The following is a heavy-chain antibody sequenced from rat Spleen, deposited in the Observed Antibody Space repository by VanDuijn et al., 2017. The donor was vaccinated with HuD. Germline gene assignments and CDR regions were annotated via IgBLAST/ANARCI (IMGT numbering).Heavy chain of an antibody. CDR2: IWTGGST. CDR1: GFSLTSYH. J-gene: IGHJ2*01. V-gene: IGHV2-43*01. D-gene: IGHD1-2*01. Sequence: QVQLKESGPGLVQPSQTLSLTCTVSGFSLTSYHVSWVRQPPGKGLEWMGAIWTGGSTAYNSFFQSRLSISRDTSKSQVFLKMNSLQTEDTATYYCARVGYSSYIRYFDYWGQGVMVTVSS. CDR3: ARVGYSSYIRYFDY.